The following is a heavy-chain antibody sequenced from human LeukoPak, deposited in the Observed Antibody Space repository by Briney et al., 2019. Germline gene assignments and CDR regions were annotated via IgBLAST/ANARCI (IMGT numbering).Heavy chain of an antibody. D-gene: IGHD6-13*01. CDR1: GGSVSGGSYY. V-gene: IGHV4-61*01. J-gene: IGHJ1*01. CDR3: ARGILRQQLVRKRSEYFQH. CDR2: IYYTGST. Sequence: PSETLSLTCTVSGGSVSGGSYYWSWIRQPPGKGLEWIGYIYYTGSTNYNPSLKTRLTISVDTSKNQFSLKLRSVTAADTAVYYCARGILRQQLVRKRSEYFQHWGQGTLVTVSS.